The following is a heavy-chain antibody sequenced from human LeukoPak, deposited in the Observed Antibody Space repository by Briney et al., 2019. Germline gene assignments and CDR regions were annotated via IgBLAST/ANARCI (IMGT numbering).Heavy chain of an antibody. D-gene: IGHD4-17*01. J-gene: IGHJ5*02. CDR1: GGSFSGYY. V-gene: IGHV4-34*01. CDR3: ARGVTTVTWDWFDP. CDR2: INHSGST. Sequence: AETLSLTCAVYGGSFSGYYWSWIRQLPGKGLEWIGEINHSGSTNYNPSLKSRVTISRDTSKNHFSLELSSATAADTAVYYCARGVTTVTWDWFDPWGQGTLVTVSS.